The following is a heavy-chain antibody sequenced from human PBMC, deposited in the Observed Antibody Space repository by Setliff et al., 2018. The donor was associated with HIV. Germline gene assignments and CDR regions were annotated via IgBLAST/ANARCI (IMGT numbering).Heavy chain of an antibody. CDR2: IRDDGSET. CDR3: AKGGRDYNWWDLSYYYYYYMDV. Sequence: GGSLRLSCVASRFTFNDYWMSWVRQAPGKGLEWVANIRDDGSETYYAPSLKGRFTIARDNANNSLYLQMNSLRAEDTAVYYCAKGGRDYNWWDLSYYYYYYMDVWGKGTTVTVS. J-gene: IGHJ6*03. CDR1: RFTFNDYW. D-gene: IGHD4-4*01. V-gene: IGHV3-7*03.